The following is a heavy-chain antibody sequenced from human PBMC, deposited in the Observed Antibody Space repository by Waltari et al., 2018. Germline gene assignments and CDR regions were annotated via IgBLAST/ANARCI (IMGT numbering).Heavy chain of an antibody. CDR2: INHAGNR. J-gene: IGHJ6*02. V-gene: IGHV4-34*02. D-gene: IGHD2-8*02. CDR1: GGSFSGYY. Sequence: QVQLQQWGAGLLQPSETLSLTCAVYGGSFSGYYLGWIRQSPEKGLEWIGEINHAGNRNYNPSLRSRVTMLVDTSRSQFTLKLSSMTAADTALYYCVRLEDCTGPGGNCYSGDSFALDVWGQGTTVTVSS. CDR3: VRLEDCTGPGGNCYSGDSFALDV.